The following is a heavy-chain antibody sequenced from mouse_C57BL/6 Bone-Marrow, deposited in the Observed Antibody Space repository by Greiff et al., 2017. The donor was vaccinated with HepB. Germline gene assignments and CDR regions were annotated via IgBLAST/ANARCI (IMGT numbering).Heavy chain of an antibody. V-gene: IGHV5-17*01. D-gene: IGHD1-1*01. CDR1: GFTFSDYG. J-gene: IGHJ4*01. Sequence: EVQLQESGGGLVKPGGSLKLSCAASGFTFSDYGMHWVRQAPEKGLEWVAYISSGSSTIYYADTVKGRFTISRDNAKNTLFLQMTSLRSEDTAMYYCARRFITTVVATHYYAMDYWGQGTSVTVSS. CDR3: ARRFITTVVATHYYAMDY. CDR2: ISSGSSTI.